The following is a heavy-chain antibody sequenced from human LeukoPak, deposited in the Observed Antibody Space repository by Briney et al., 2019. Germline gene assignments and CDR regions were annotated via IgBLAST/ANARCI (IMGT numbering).Heavy chain of an antibody. Sequence: GGSLRLSCAASGFTFSSYSMNWVRQAPGKGLEWVSAISGSGGSTYYADSVKGRFTISRDNSKNTLYLQMNSLRAEDTAVYYCAKAIRGYSGYDFDYWGQGTLVTVSS. CDR1: GFTFSSYS. J-gene: IGHJ4*02. D-gene: IGHD5-12*01. V-gene: IGHV3-23*01. CDR3: AKAIRGYSGYDFDY. CDR2: ISGSGGST.